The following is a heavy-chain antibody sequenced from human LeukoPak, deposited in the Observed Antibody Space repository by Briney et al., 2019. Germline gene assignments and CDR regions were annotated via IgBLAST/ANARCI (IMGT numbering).Heavy chain of an antibody. CDR2: INYSGIT. Sequence: SETLSLTCTVSGDSLSTYYWSWIRQPPRKRPGWVGYINYSGITNYNPSLKSRVTISVDTSKNQFSLKLSSVTAADTAVYYCARGLWFAVPGAFDIWGRGTMVTVSS. CDR3: ARGLWFAVPGAFDI. V-gene: IGHV4-59*01. J-gene: IGHJ3*02. D-gene: IGHD3-10*01. CDR1: GDSLSTYY.